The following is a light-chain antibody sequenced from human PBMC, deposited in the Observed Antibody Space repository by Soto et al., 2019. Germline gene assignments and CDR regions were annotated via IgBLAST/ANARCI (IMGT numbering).Light chain of an antibody. Sequence: QSALTQPASVSGSLGQSITISCIGTSSNIGSYNLVSWYQHQPGKAPKIMIFEGSKRPSGVSTRFSGSRSGNTASLTISGLQAEDEAEYYCCSFAGTGTQYVFGTGTKLTVL. CDR2: EGS. CDR3: CSFAGTGTQYV. J-gene: IGLJ1*01. CDR1: SSNIGSYNL. V-gene: IGLV2-23*01.